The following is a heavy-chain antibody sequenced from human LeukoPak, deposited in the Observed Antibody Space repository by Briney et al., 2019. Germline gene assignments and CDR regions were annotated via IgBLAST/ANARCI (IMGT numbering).Heavy chain of an antibody. CDR3: ARASYYYDSSGAFDI. CDR1: GGSISSSSYY. J-gene: IGHJ3*02. V-gene: IGHV4-39*07. Sequence: SETLSLTCTVSGGSISSSSYYWGWIRQPPGKGLEWIGSIYYSGSTYYNPSLKSRVTISVDRSKNQFSLKLSSVTAADTAVYYCARASYYYDSSGAFDIWGQGTMVTVSS. CDR2: IYYSGST. D-gene: IGHD3-22*01.